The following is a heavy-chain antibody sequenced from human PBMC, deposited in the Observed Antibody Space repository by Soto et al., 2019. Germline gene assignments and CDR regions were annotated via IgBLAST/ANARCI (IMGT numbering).Heavy chain of an antibody. D-gene: IGHD3-3*01. CDR1: GFTFNNYW. Sequence: EVQLVESGGGLVQPGGSLRLSCAASGFTFNNYWMHWVRQAPGKGLVWVSRISSDGSTTTYADSVKGRFTISRDNAKNTLYLQMNSLRAEDTAVYYCARKGDDDLGPWGQGTLVTVSS. CDR2: ISSDGSTT. V-gene: IGHV3-74*01. CDR3: ARKGDDDLGP. J-gene: IGHJ5*02.